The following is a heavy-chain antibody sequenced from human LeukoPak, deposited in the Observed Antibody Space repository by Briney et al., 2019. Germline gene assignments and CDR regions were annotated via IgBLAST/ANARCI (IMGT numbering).Heavy chain of an antibody. CDR3: ARRGDGYGGMTARYFQH. J-gene: IGHJ1*01. D-gene: IGHD4-23*01. CDR2: ISYHGRDT. CDR1: GVTFSSFA. Sequence: GGSLRLSCAASGVTFSSFAMHWVRQAPGKGLEWVAVISYHGRDTYYADSVKGRFTISRDNSKNTLYLQLNSLGAEDTAVYYCARRGDGYGGMTARYFQHWGQGTLVTVSS. V-gene: IGHV3-30*04.